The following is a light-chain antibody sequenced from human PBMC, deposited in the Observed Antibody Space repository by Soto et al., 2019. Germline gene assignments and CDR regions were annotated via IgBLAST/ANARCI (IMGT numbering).Light chain of an antibody. CDR3: ETWDSNTRV. CDR2: LEGSGSY. CDR1: SGYSSYI. J-gene: IGLJ2*01. V-gene: IGLV4-60*03. Sequence: QTVVTQSSSASASLGSSVKLTCTLSSGYSSYIIAWHQQQPGKAPRYLMKLEGSGSYNKGSGVPDRFSGSSSGADRYLTISNLQSEDEADYYCETWDSNTRVFGGGTKVTVL.